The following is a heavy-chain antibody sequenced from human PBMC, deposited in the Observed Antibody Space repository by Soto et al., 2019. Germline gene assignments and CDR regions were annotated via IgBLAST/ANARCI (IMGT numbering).Heavy chain of an antibody. D-gene: IGHD3-22*01. CDR3: VKGEYYYDSSGYYPFDY. CDR1: GFTFSSYA. CDR2: ISTNGGST. Sequence: GGSLRLSCSASGFTFSSYARHWVRQAPGKGLEYVSSISTNGGSTHYADSVKGRFTISRDNSKNTQYLQMSSLRADDTAVYYCVKGEYYYDSSGYYPFDYWGQGTLVT. J-gene: IGHJ4*02. V-gene: IGHV3-64D*06.